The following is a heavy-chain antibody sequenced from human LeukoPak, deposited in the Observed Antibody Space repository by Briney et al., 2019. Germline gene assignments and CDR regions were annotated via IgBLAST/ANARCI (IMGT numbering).Heavy chain of an antibody. CDR3: AKGGEGLYYYYMDV. V-gene: IGHV3-23*01. CDR2: ISGSGGST. J-gene: IGHJ6*03. D-gene: IGHD3-10*01. Sequence: GGSLRLSCAASGFTFSSYAMSWVRQAPGKGLGWVSAISGSGGSTYYADSVKGRFTISRDNSKNTLYLQMNSLRAEDTAVYYCAKGGEGLYYYYMDVWGKGTTVTVSS. CDR1: GFTFSSYA.